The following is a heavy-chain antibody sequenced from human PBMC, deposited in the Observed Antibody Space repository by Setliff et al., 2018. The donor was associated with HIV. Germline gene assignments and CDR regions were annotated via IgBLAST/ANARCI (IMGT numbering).Heavy chain of an antibody. CDR2: ISGSGSNT. V-gene: IGHV3-23*01. Sequence: PGGSLRLSCAASGFTFSSYAMSWVRQAPGKGLEWVSVISGSGSNTYYADSVKGRFTISRDDSKNTLYLQMKSLRAEDTAVYYCARDVLDLVISVYGFWGQGIPVTVSS. J-gene: IGHJ4*02. CDR1: GFTFSSYA. CDR3: ARDVLDLVISVYGF. D-gene: IGHD3-22*01.